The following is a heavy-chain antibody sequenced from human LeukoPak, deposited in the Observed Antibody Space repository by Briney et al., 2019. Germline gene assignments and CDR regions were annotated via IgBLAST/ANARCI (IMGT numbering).Heavy chain of an antibody. J-gene: IGHJ6*02. D-gene: IGHD6-19*01. CDR3: ARDAYSSGWYAPHPYGMDV. V-gene: IGHV3-21*01. CDR1: GFTFSSFS. CDR2: TSSSSAYT. Sequence: GGSLRLSCAASGFTFSSFSMIWVRQAPGKGLEWVSSTSSSSAYTFYAESGKGRFTISRDNSKNTLYLQMNSLRAEDTAVYYCARDAYSSGWYAPHPYGMDVWGQGTTVTVSS.